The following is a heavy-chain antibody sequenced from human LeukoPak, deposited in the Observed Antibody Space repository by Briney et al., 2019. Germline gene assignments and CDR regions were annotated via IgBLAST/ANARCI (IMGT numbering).Heavy chain of an antibody. V-gene: IGHV3-23*01. CDR1: GFTFSSYA. CDR3: AKEGGSSTWYDGWFDP. CDR2: ISGSGGST. D-gene: IGHD6-13*01. J-gene: IGHJ5*02. Sequence: QPGGSLRLSCAASGFTFSSYAMSWVRQAPGKGLEWVSGISGSGGSTYYADFVKGRFTISRDTSKNTLYLQMNTLRAEDTAVYYCAKEGGSSTWYDGWFDPWGQGTLVTVSS.